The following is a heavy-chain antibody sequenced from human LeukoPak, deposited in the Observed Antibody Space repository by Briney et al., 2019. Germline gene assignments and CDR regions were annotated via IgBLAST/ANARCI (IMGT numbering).Heavy chain of an antibody. J-gene: IGHJ3*01. Sequence: PGGSLRLSCAASAFTFSSYSMNWVRQAPGKGLEWVSYISSSSSTIYYADSVKGRFTISRDNAKNSLYLQMNSLRAEDTAVYYCARTPPYYYDSTDAFDVWGQGTMVTVSS. V-gene: IGHV3-48*01. CDR3: ARTPPYYYDSTDAFDV. D-gene: IGHD3-22*01. CDR2: ISSSSSTI. CDR1: AFTFSSYS.